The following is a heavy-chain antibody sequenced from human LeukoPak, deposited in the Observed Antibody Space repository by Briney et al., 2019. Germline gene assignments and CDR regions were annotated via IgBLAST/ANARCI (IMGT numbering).Heavy chain of an antibody. J-gene: IGHJ4*02. CDR3: AREVWDYYDSSGSLDY. Sequence: SQTLSLTCTVSGGSISSGSYYWSWIRQPAGKGLEWIGRIYTNGSTNYNPSLKSRVTISVDTSKNQFSLKLSSVTAADTAVYYSAREVWDYYDSSGSLDYWGQGTLVTVSS. CDR2: IYTNGST. D-gene: IGHD3-22*01. CDR1: GGSISSGSYY. V-gene: IGHV4-61*02.